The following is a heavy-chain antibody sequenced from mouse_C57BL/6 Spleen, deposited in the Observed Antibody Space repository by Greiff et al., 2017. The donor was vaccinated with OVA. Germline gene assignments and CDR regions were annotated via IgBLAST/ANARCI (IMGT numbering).Heavy chain of an antibody. CDR1: GYTFTGYW. D-gene: IGHD1-1*01. V-gene: IGHV1-9*01. CDR3: ARFPYGCGSSYYAMDY. CDR2: ILPGSGST. Sequence: QVQLQQSGAELMKPGASVKLSCKVTGYTFTGYWIEWVKQRPGHGLEWIGEILPGSGSTNYTEKFKGKATFTADTASNTACMQLSSLTTEDSAIYYCARFPYGCGSSYYAMDYWSQGTSVTVSS. J-gene: IGHJ4*01.